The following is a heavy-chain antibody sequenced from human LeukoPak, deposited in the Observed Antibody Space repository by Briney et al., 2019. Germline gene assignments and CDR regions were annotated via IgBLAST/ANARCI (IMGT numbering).Heavy chain of an antibody. CDR2: TYYRSTWLN. Sequence: SQTLSLTCAIFGDSFSRSSAYWNWFRQSPSRGLEWLGRTYYRSTWLNDYAASVKNQISVNPDTSKNHYALQLNSVAPEDTAIYYCARGRMMSGMDVWGQGTTVTVSS. CDR1: GDSFSRSSAY. V-gene: IGHV6-1*01. J-gene: IGHJ6*02. D-gene: IGHD3-16*01. CDR3: ARGRMMSGMDV.